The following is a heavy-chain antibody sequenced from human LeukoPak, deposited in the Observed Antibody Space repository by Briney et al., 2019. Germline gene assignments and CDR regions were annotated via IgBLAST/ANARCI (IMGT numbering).Heavy chain of an antibody. V-gene: IGHV1-2*02. CDR2: INPNSGGT. D-gene: IGHD1-26*01. J-gene: IGHJ4*02. CDR3: ARVVGAINFDY. CDR1: GYTFTGYY. Sequence: ASVKVSCKASGYTFTGYYMHWVRQAPGQGLEWMGWINPNSGGTNYAQKFQGRVTMTTDTSTSTAYMELRSLRSDDTAVYYCARVVGAINFDYWGQGTLVTVSS.